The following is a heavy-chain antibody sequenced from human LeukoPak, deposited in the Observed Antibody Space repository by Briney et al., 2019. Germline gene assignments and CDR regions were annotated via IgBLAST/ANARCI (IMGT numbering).Heavy chain of an antibody. CDR3: AKDHFADYGDYVGFFGY. CDR2: ISGSGGST. Sequence: GASLRLSCAASGFTFSSYAMSWVRQAPGKGLEWVSAISGSGGSTYYADSVKGRFTISRDNSKNTLYLQMNSLRAEDTAVYYCAKDHFADYGDYVGFFGYWGQGTLVTVSP. CDR1: GFTFSSYA. J-gene: IGHJ4*02. D-gene: IGHD4-17*01. V-gene: IGHV3-23*01.